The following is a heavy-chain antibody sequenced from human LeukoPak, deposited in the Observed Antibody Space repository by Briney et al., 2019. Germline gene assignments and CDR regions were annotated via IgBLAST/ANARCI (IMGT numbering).Heavy chain of an antibody. CDR1: GGSISRYY. CDR2: IYYSGST. Sequence: SETLSLTCTVAGGSISRYYWSWIRQPPGKGLEWIGYIYYSGSTSYNPSLKSRVTISVDTSKNQLSLKLSSVTAADTAVYYCARVKSSGYYSAYYFDYWGQGTLVTVSS. CDR3: ARVKSSGYYSAYYFDY. D-gene: IGHD3-22*01. J-gene: IGHJ4*02. V-gene: IGHV4-59*01.